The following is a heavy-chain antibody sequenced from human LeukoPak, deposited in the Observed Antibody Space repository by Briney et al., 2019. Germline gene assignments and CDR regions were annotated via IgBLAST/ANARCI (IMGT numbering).Heavy chain of an antibody. Sequence: QAGRSLRLSCAASGFTFSSYAMHWVRQAPGKGLEWVAVISYDGSNKYYADSVKGRFTISRDNAKNSLYLQMNSLRAEDTAVYYCAREAWLARIHSDAFVIWGQGTMVTVSS. D-gene: IGHD5-18*01. J-gene: IGHJ3*02. CDR1: GFTFSSYA. V-gene: IGHV3-30-3*01. CDR2: ISYDGSNK. CDR3: AREAWLARIHSDAFVI.